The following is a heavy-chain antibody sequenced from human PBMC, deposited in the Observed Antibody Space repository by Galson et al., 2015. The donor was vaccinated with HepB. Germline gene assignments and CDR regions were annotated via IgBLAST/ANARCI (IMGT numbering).Heavy chain of an antibody. D-gene: IGHD1-7*01. J-gene: IGHJ6*02. CDR1: GGSISSGGYY. V-gene: IGHV4-31*03. Sequence: LSLTCTVSGGSISSGGYYWSWIRQHPGKGLEWTGYIYYSGSTYYNPSLKSRVTISVDTSKNQFSLKLSSVTAADAAVYYCARDGGYDWNSSYYYGMDVWGQGTTFTVSS. CDR3: ARDGGYDWNSSYYYGMDV. CDR2: IYYSGST.